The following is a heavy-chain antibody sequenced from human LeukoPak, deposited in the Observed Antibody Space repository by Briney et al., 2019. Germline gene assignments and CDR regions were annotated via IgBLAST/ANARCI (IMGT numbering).Heavy chain of an antibody. J-gene: IGHJ4*02. CDR1: GGSISSYY. V-gene: IGHV4-59*01. D-gene: IGHD3-3*01. CDR2: IYYSGST. CDR3: ARGHTEYYDFWSGPNYYFDY. Sequence: KPSETLSLTCTVSGGSISSYYWSWIRQPPGKGLEWIGYIYYSGSTNYNPSLKSRVTISVDTSKNQFSLKLSSVTAADTAVYYCARGHTEYYDFWSGPNYYFDYWGQGTLVTVSS.